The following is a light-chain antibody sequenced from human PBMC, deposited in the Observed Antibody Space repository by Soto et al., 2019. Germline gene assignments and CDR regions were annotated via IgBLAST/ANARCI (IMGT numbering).Light chain of an antibody. CDR3: QPYGLYT. CDR2: HAS. Sequence: DIKLTQSPSTLSVSVGDRVTITCRASQSISNWLARYQQKPGTAPKVLIYHASNLQSGVPARFSGRGSGTEFTLIISEVQPDYYATYYGQPYGLYTFGPGTKVDIK. J-gene: IGKJ3*01. CDR1: QSISNW. V-gene: IGKV1-5*01.